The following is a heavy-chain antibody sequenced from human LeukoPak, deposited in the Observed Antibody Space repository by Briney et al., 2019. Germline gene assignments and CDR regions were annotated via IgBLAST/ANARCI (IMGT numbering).Heavy chain of an antibody. CDR2: ISGSGGDT. J-gene: IGHJ4*02. CDR1: GFTFSNFL. V-gene: IGHV3-23*01. D-gene: IGHD3-10*01. CDR3: AKDSMVQGGYYFDY. Sequence: PGGSLRLSCAASGFTFSNFLMTWVRQAPGKGPEWVSAISGSGGDTYYADSVKGRFTISRDNSKNTLYLQMNSLRAEDTAVYYCAKDSMVQGGYYFDYWGQGTLVTVSS.